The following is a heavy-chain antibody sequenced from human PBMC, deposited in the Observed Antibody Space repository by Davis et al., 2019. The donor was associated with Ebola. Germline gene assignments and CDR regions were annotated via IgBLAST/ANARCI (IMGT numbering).Heavy chain of an antibody. D-gene: IGHD2-2*01. V-gene: IGHV1-18*04. CDR3: RIVVVPNSANDAFDI. CDR2: ISAYNGNT. Sequence: ASVKVSCKASGYTFITYYIHWVRQAPGQGLEWMGWISAYNGNTNYAQKLQGRVTMTTDTSTSTAYMELSSLRSEDTAVYYCRIVVVPNSANDAFDIWGQGTMVTVSS. J-gene: IGHJ3*02. CDR1: GYTFITYY.